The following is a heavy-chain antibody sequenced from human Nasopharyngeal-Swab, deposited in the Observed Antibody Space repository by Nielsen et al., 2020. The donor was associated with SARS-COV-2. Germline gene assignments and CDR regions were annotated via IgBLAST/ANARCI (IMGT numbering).Heavy chain of an antibody. CDR2: INAGNGNT. CDR1: GYTFTSYV. Sequence: SVTVSRLASGYTFTSYVMHWVRQAPGQRLEWMGWINAGNGNTKYSQKFQGRVTITSDTSASTAYMELSSLRSEDTAVYYCARPRDDAFDIWGQGTMVTVSS. J-gene: IGHJ3*02. CDR3: ARPRDDAFDI. V-gene: IGHV1-3*01.